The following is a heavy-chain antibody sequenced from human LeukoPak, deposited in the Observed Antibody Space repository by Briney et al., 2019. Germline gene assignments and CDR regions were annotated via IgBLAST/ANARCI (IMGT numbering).Heavy chain of an antibody. CDR1: GGSISSSSYY. V-gene: IGHV4-39*07. D-gene: IGHD6-19*01. CDR3: ARMDTKVAGTPLVDY. CDR2: IYYSGST. J-gene: IGHJ4*02. Sequence: PSETLSLTCTVSGGSISSSSYYWGWSRQPPGKGLEWIGSIYYSGSTYYNPSLKSRVTISVDTSKNQFSLKLSSVTAADTAVYYCARMDTKVAGTPLVDYWGQGTLVTVSS.